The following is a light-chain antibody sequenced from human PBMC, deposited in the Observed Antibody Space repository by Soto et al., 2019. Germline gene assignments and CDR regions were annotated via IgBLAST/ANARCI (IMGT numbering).Light chain of an antibody. CDR2: DVS. V-gene: IGLV2-11*01. CDR1: SSDVGGYNY. Sequence: QSVLTQPRSVSGSPGQSVTISCTGTSSDVGGYNYVSWYQQHPGKAPKLMIYDVSKRPSGVPDRFSGSKSCNTASLTISWLQAEDEADYYCCSYAGSYTFVFGTGTKVTVL. CDR3: CSYAGSYTFV. J-gene: IGLJ1*01.